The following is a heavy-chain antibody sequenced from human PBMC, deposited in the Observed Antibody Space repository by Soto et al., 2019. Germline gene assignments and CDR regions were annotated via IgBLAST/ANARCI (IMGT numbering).Heavy chain of an antibody. CDR2: LSAYTGNT. D-gene: IGHD6-13*01. Sequence: QVQLVQSEAEVKKPGASVKVSCKASGYTFTSYGISWVRQAPGQGLEWMGWLSAYTGNTNYTQKVQGRVTRTTDTATRTAYMVLRGLSSDDTAVYDCARESSSSCHDYWGQRTLVTVSS. CDR3: ARESSSSCHDY. J-gene: IGHJ4*02. V-gene: IGHV1-18*01. CDR1: GYTFTSYG.